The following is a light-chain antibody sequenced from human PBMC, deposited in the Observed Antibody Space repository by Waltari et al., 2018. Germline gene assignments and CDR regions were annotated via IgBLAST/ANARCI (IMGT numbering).Light chain of an antibody. CDR2: DAS. J-gene: IGKJ2*01. CDR1: QGISND. Sequence: AIHLTQSPSSLSASVGDRVTITCRASQGISNDLDWYQHKPGKAPKLLVYDASSLQTGVPSRFSGSGSGTDFTLTITSLQLDDFATYYCQQSYNAPYTFGQGTNVEIK. V-gene: IGKV1D-13*01. CDR3: QQSYNAPYT.